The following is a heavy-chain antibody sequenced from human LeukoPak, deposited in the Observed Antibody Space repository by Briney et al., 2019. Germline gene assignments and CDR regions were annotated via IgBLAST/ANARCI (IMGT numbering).Heavy chain of an antibody. CDR3: ARARDKRSWFDP. D-gene: IGHD4-17*01. Sequence: GGSLRLSCAASGFTFSSYAMSWVRQAPGKGLVWVSRINSDGSSTSYADSVKGRFTISRDNAKNTLYLQMNSLRAEDTAVYYCARARDKRSWFDPWGQGTLVTVSS. V-gene: IGHV3-74*01. CDR1: GFTFSSYA. CDR2: INSDGSST. J-gene: IGHJ5*02.